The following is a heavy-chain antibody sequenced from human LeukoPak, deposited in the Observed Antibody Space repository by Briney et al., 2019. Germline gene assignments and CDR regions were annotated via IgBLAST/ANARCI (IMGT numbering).Heavy chain of an antibody. CDR1: GGSFSGYY. Sequence: SETLSLTCAVYGGSFSGYYWSWIRQPPGKGLDWIGEINHSGSTNYNPYLKSRVTISVDTSKNQFYMKLSSVTAADTAVYYCARGFRRRSTLYYYYYMDVWGNGTTVTVSS. CDR2: INHSGST. V-gene: IGHV4-34*01. D-gene: IGHD2-2*01. CDR3: ARGFRRRSTLYYYYYMDV. J-gene: IGHJ6*03.